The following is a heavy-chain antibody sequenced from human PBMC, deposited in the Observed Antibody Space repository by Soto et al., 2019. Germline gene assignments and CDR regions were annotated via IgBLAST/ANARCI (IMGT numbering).Heavy chain of an antibody. CDR2: IYYSGST. D-gene: IGHD3-3*01. V-gene: IGHV4-31*03. CDR1: GGSISSGGYY. CDR3: ARDRGTYYDFWSGYFPGANWFDP. Sequence: SETLSLTCTVSGGSISSGGYYWSWIRQHPGKGLEWIGYIYYSGSTYYNPSLKSRVTISVDTSKNQFSLKLSSVTAADTAVYYCARDRGTYYDFWSGYFPGANWFDPWGQGTLVTVSS. J-gene: IGHJ5*02.